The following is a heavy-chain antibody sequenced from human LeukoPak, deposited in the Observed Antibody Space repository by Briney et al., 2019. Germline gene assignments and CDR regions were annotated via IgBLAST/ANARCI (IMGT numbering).Heavy chain of an antibody. V-gene: IGHV4-39*01. D-gene: IGHD3-22*01. J-gene: IGHJ4*02. CDR2: IYYSGST. Sequence: KSSETLSLTCTVSGGSVSSGSYYWGWIRQPPGKGLEWIGNIYYSGSTYYNPSLRSRVTISVDTSKNQFSLKLSSVTAADTAVYYCAKRGYYDSRGYYDYWGQGTLVTVSS. CDR1: GGSVSSGSYY. CDR3: AKRGYYDSRGYYDY.